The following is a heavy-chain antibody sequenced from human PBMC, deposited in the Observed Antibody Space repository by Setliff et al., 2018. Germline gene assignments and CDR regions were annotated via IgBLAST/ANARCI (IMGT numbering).Heavy chain of an antibody. CDR2: IIPIFGTA. J-gene: IGHJ4*02. V-gene: IGHV1-69*06. CDR1: GGTFSSYA. D-gene: IGHD5-18*01. CDR3: ARSPFPVDTVMVTTFDS. Sequence: ASVKVSCKASGGTFSSYAISWVRQAPGQGLEWMGRIIPIFGTANYAQKFQGRVTITADKSTSTAYMELSSLRSEDTAVYYCARSPFPVDTVMVTTFDSWGQGTLVTAPQ.